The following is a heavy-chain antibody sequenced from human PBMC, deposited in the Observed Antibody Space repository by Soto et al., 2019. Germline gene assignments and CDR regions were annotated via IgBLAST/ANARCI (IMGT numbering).Heavy chain of an antibody. V-gene: IGHV4-59*01. CDR3: ARKGAAASYAHYYMDV. J-gene: IGHJ6*03. D-gene: IGHD6-13*01. CDR2: VYYSGNT. CDR1: GGSFSRYY. Sequence: ETLSLTCAVYGGSFSRYYWSWIRQPPGKGLEWIGDVYYSGNTNYNPSLESRVTISVDTSRNRFSLNLTSATAADTAVYYCARKGAAASYAHYYMDVWGRGTAVTVSS.